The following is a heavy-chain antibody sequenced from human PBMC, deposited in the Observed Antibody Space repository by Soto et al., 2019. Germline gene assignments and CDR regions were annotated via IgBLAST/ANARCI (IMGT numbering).Heavy chain of an antibody. Sequence: SETLSLTCTVSGGSVSSGSYHWSWIRQPPGKGMEWIGYIYYSGSTNYNPSLKSRVTISVDTSKNQFSLKLSSVTAADTAVYYCARAFRDGYIDYWGQGTLVTVSS. CDR3: ARAFRDGYIDY. CDR1: GGSVSSGSYH. V-gene: IGHV4-61*01. J-gene: IGHJ4*02. D-gene: IGHD3-3*02. CDR2: IYYSGST.